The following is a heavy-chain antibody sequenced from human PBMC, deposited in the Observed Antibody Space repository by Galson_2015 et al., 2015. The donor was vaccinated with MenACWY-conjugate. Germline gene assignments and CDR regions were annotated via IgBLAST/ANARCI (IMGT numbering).Heavy chain of an antibody. V-gene: IGHV3-7*03. CDR2: IKPDGSDK. CDR1: GFTFNTFW. CDR3: AKDQVAAAMMGRYGY. Sequence: SLRLSCAASGFTFNTFWMSWVRQAPGRGLEWVANIKPDGSDKYYVDSVKGRFTISRDNSKNRLYLQTNSLRAEDTAVYYCAKDQVAAAMMGRYGYWGQGTLVTVSS. J-gene: IGHJ4*02. D-gene: IGHD2-21*02.